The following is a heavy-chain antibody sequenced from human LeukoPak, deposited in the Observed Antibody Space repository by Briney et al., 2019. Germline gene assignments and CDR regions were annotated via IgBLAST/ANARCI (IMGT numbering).Heavy chain of an antibody. CDR3: ARARYCSGGSCYAEY. V-gene: IGHV5-51*01. Sequence: GESLKTSCKGSGYSFTTYWIGWVRQMPGKGLEWMGIIYPGDSDTRYSRSFQGQVTISVDKSISTAYLQWSSLKASDTAMYYCARARYCSGGSCYAEYWGQGTLVTVSS. CDR2: IYPGDSDT. J-gene: IGHJ4*02. CDR1: GYSFTTYW. D-gene: IGHD2-15*01.